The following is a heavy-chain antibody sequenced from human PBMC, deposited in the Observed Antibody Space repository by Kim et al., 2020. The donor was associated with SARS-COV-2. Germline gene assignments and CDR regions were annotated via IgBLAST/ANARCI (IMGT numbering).Heavy chain of an antibody. CDR2: ISYDGSNK. D-gene: IGHD3-16*01. CDR1: GFTFSSYG. CDR3: AKVGHFDAFDI. V-gene: IGHV3-30*18. J-gene: IGHJ3*02. Sequence: GGSLRLSCAASGFTFSSYGMHWVRQAPGKGLEWVAVISYDGSNKYYADSVKGRFTISRDNSKNTLYLQMNSLRAEDTAVYYCAKVGHFDAFDIWGQGTMVTVSS.